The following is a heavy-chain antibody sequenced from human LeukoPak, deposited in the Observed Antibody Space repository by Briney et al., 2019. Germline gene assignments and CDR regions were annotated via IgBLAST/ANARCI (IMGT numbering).Heavy chain of an antibody. Sequence: SETLSLTCTVSGGSLSSYYWSWIRQPPGKGLEWIGYIYYSGSTNYNPSLKSRVTISVDTSKNQFSLKLSSVTAADTAVYYCARSTMDSSGYYFDYWGQGTLVTVSS. D-gene: IGHD3-22*01. CDR3: ARSTMDSSGYYFDY. CDR1: GGSLSSYY. J-gene: IGHJ4*02. CDR2: IYYSGST. V-gene: IGHV4-59*01.